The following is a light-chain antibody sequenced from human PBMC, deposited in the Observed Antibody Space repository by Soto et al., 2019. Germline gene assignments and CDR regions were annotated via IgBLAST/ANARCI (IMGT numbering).Light chain of an antibody. CDR3: QQFNIYPIT. CDR1: QGISSS. J-gene: IGKJ5*01. CDR2: DAS. Sequence: AIQLTQSPSSLSASVGDRVTITCRASQGISSSLAWYKQKPGKVPKLLIYDASSLESGVPSRFSGSGFGTDFTFTFSSLQPEDFATYYCQQFNIYPITFGQGTRLEIK. V-gene: IGKV1-13*02.